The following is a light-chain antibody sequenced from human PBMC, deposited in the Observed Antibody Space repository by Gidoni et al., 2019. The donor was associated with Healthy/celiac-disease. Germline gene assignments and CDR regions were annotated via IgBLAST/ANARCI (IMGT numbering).Light chain of an antibody. CDR2: GAS. J-gene: IGKJ3*01. CDR3: QQDGSSLFT. V-gene: IGKV3-20*01. CDR1: QSVSSSY. Sequence: LVLTQSPGTLSLSPGERATLTCRASQSVSSSYLAWYQQKPGQAPRLLIYGASSRATGIPDRFSGSGSGTDCTLTISRLEAEDVAVYYCQQDGSSLFTFXPXTKVDIK.